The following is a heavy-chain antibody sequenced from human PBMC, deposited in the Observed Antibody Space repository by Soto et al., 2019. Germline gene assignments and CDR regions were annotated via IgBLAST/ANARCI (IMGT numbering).Heavy chain of an antibody. CDR2: IKEDGSEI. V-gene: IGHV3-7*04. Sequence: EVQLVESGGGLVQPGGSLRLSCVASGFTFSSYWMCWVRQVPGKGLEWVANIKEDGSEIHYVDSVKGRFTISRDNAKNSLYLQMSSLRVEDTAVYHCVRSSGWTGDYWGQGILVTVSP. D-gene: IGHD3-10*01. CDR3: VRSSGWTGDY. CDR1: GFTFSSYW. J-gene: IGHJ4*02.